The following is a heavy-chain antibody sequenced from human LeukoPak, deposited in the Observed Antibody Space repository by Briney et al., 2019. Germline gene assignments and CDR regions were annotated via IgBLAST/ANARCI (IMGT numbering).Heavy chain of an antibody. CDR3: ARIAVAGYFDY. CDR1: GGSISSYY. CDR2: VYYSGST. J-gene: IGHJ4*02. Sequence: SETLSLTCTVSGGSISSYYWSWIRQPPGKGLEWIGYVYYSGSTNYNPSLKSRVTISVDTSKNQFSLKLSSVTAADTAVYYCARIAVAGYFDYWGQGTLVTVSS. D-gene: IGHD6-19*01. V-gene: IGHV4-59*01.